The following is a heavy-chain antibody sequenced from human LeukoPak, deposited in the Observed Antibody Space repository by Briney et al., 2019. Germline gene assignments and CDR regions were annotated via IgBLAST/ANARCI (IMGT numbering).Heavy chain of an antibody. J-gene: IGHJ4*02. Sequence: GGSLRLSCVVSGFTFSSYAMSWVRQAPGKGLEWVSGISGSGGSTYYADSVKGRFTISRDNSKNTLYLQMNSLRAEDTAVYYCAKFWSGYYTPFDYWGQGTLVTVSS. V-gene: IGHV3-23*01. D-gene: IGHD3-3*01. CDR3: AKFWSGYYTPFDY. CDR2: ISGSGGST. CDR1: GFTFSSYA.